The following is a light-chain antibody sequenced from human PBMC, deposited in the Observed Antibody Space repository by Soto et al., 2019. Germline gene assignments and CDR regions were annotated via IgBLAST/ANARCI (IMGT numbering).Light chain of an antibody. CDR2: AAS. V-gene: IGKV1-9*01. Sequence: IQLTQSPSSLSASVVDIVTIAFRASQGISSYLAWYQQKPGKAPQLLIYAASTLQSGVPSRFSGSGSGTDFTLTISSLQPEDFVTYYCQQLKSSPFTFGPGTKVDIK. CDR1: QGISSY. J-gene: IGKJ3*01. CDR3: QQLKSSPFT.